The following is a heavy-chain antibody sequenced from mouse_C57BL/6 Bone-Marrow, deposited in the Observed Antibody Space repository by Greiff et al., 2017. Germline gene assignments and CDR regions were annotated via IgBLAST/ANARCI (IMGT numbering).Heavy chain of an antibody. J-gene: IGHJ1*03. CDR1: GYTFTDYE. Sequence: VQLQEPGAELVRPGASVTLSCKASGYTFTDYEMHWVKQTPVHGLEWIGAIDPETGGTAYNQKFQGKAILTADKSYSTSYMGLRSLPSEDSAVYDCTRSPYWYFDVWGTGTTVTVSS. CDR3: TRSPYWYFDV. CDR2: IDPETGGT. V-gene: IGHV1-15*01.